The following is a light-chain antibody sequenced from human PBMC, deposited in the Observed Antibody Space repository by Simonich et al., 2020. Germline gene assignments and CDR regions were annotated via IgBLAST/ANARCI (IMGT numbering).Light chain of an antibody. CDR3: CSYAGSSTVV. CDR2: EGS. CDR1: SSDFGRYNL. V-gene: IGLV2-23*01. J-gene: IGLJ2*01. Sequence: QSALTQPASVSGSPGQSITISCTGTSSDFGRYNLVSWYQPHPGKAPKLMIYEGSQRHSGVSNRFSGSKSGNTASLTISGLQAEDEADYYCCSYAGSSTVVFGGGTKLTVL.